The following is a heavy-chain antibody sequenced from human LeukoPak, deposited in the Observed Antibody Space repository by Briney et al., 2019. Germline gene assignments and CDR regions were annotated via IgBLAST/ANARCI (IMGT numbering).Heavy chain of an antibody. D-gene: IGHD2-21*02. J-gene: IGHJ6*03. Sequence: ASVKVSCKASGYTFTSYGISWVRQATGQGLEWMGWMNPNSGNTGYAQKFQGRVTMTRNTSISTAYMELSSLRSEDTAVYYCARGDCGGDCYPPSYYYMDVWGKGTTVTVSS. CDR1: GYTFTSYG. CDR2: MNPNSGNT. V-gene: IGHV1-8*02. CDR3: ARGDCGGDCYPPSYYYMDV.